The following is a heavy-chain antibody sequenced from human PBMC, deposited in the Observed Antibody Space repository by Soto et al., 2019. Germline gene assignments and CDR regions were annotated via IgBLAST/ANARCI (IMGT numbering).Heavy chain of an antibody. V-gene: IGHV3-7*05. CDR1: GFTFNNYY. CDR3: GRGFGGTH. D-gene: IGHD2-15*01. CDR2: INQDGSVK. Sequence: EVQLVESGGGLVQPGGSLRLSCAASGFTFNNYYMVWVRQAPGRGLEWVANINQDGSVKYYVDSVKGRFTISRDNAKSSLYLQINSLRAEDTATYYCGRGFGGTHWGQGSLVTVSS. J-gene: IGHJ4*02.